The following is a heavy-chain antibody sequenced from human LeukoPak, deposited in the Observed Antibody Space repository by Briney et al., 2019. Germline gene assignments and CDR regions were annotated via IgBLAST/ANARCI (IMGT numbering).Heavy chain of an antibody. CDR3: ARGDYGLNAFDI. CDR1: GGSISSGGYS. CDR2: IYHSGST. V-gene: IGHV4-30-2*01. Sequence: SETLSLTCAVSGGSISSGGYSWSWIRQPPGKGLEWIGYIYHSGSTYYNPSLKSRVTISVDRSKNQFSLKLSSVTAADTAVYYCARGDYGLNAFDIWGQGTMVTVSS. D-gene: IGHD4-17*01. J-gene: IGHJ3*02.